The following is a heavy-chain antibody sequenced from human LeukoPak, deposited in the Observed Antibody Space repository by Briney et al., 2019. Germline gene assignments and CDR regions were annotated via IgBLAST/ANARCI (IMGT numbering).Heavy chain of an antibody. V-gene: IGHV5-51*01. J-gene: IGHJ4*02. CDR3: ARHLTAADPFFGY. D-gene: IGHD6-13*01. CDR1: GYSFTSYW. CDR2: IYPGDSDT. Sequence: GESLKISCKGSGYSFTSYWIGWVRQMPGKGLEWMGIIYPGDSDTRYSPSFQGQVTISADKSISTAYLQWSSLKASDTAMHYCARHLTAADPFFGYWGQGTLVTVSS.